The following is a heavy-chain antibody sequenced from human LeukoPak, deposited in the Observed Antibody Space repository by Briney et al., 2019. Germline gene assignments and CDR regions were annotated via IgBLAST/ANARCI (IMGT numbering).Heavy chain of an antibody. V-gene: IGHV3-30*02. CDR2: IRYDGSNK. CDR3: AKDSRDYYGSGSYYFDY. D-gene: IGHD3-10*01. J-gene: IGHJ4*02. Sequence: GGSLRLSCAASGFTFSSYGMHWVRQAPGKGLEWVAFIRYDGSNKYYAESVKGRFTISRDNSKNTLYLQMNSLRAEDTAVYYCAKDSRDYYGSGSYYFDYWGQGTLVTVSS. CDR1: GFTFSSYG.